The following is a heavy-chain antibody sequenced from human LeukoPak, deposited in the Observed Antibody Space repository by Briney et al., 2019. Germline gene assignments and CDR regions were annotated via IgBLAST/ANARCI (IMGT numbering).Heavy chain of an antibody. J-gene: IGHJ4*02. CDR3: ARDFSLQLFDY. D-gene: IGHD5-24*01. V-gene: IGHV3-33*01. Sequence: GGSLRLSCAASGFTFSSYGFHWVRQAPGKALEWVAVIWSDGSYKYYADSVKGRFTISRDDSKNTLYLQMNSLRAEDTAVYYCARDFSLQLFDYWGQGTLVTVFS. CDR1: GFTFSSYG. CDR2: IWSDGSYK.